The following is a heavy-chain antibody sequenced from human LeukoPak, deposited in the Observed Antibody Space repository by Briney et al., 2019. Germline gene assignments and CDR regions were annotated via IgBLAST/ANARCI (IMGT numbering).Heavy chain of an antibody. Sequence: ASVKVSCKASGYTFTSYYMHWVPQAPGQGLEWMGIINPSGGSTSYAQKFQGRVTMTRDMSTSTVYMELSSLRSEDTAVYYCARAFYDDSSGYYYYFDYWGQGTLVTVSS. CDR3: ARAFYDDSSGYYYYFDY. CDR1: GYTFTSYY. J-gene: IGHJ4*02. D-gene: IGHD3-22*01. V-gene: IGHV1-46*01. CDR2: INPSGGST.